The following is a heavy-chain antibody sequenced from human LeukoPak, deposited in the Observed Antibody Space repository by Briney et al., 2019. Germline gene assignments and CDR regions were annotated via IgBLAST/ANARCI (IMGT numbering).Heavy chain of an antibody. CDR1: GLTFSDAW. CDR3: TTRRQDGW. Sequence: PGGSLRLSCVVSGLTFSDAWMSWVRQAPGKGLEWVGRIKSKIDGGTIKGRFTISRDDSRNTLYLQMNSLKNEDTAVYYCTTRRQDGWWGQGTLVTVSS. V-gene: IGHV3-15*01. CDR2: IKSKIDGGT. J-gene: IGHJ4*02. D-gene: IGHD2-15*01.